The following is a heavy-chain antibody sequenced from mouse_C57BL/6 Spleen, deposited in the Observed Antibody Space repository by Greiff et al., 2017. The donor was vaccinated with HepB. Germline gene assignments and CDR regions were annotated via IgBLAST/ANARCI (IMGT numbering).Heavy chain of an antibody. V-gene: IGHV1-82*01. J-gene: IGHJ4*01. D-gene: IGHD1-1*01. CDR2: IYPGDGDT. CDR1: GYALSSSW. Sequence: QVQLQQSGPELVKPGASVKISCKASGYALSSSWMNWVKQRPGKGLEWIGRIYPGDGDTNYNGKFKGKATLTADKSSSTAYMQLSSLTSEDSAVYFCARRAYGSSYDYAMDYWGQGTSVTVSS. CDR3: ARRAYGSSYDYAMDY.